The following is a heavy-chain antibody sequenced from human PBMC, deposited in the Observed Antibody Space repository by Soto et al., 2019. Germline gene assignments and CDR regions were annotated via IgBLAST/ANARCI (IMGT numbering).Heavy chain of an antibody. D-gene: IGHD5-12*01. V-gene: IGHV4-38-2*01. Sequence: SETLSRTCAVSGYSITSGYYWGWIRQPPGKGLEWIGSIYHSGSTYYNPSLKSRVTISVDTPQKLFSLKLSSVTAADTAVYYCARLPYSYSGYDETYFDYWGQGTLVTVSS. CDR3: ARLPYSYSGYDETYFDY. CDR2: IYHSGST. CDR1: GYSITSGYY. J-gene: IGHJ4*02.